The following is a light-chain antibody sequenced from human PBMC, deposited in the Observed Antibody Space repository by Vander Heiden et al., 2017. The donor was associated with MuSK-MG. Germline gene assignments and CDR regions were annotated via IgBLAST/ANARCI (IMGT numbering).Light chain of an antibody. V-gene: IGKV1-39*01. Sequence: DIQLTQSPSSLSASVGDRVTITCRASQSISSYLNWYQQKPGKAPKLLIYAAPSFQSGVPSRFSRSRSGTDFTLTMSSLQPEHIATSYCQWSAATGPTFG. CDR1: QSISSY. J-gene: IGKJ3*01. CDR2: AAP. CDR3: QWSAATGPT.